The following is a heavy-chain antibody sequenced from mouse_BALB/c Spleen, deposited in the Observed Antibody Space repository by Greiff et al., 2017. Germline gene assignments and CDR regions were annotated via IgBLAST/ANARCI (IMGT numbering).Heavy chain of an antibody. CDR3: ARQATVVGAMDY. Sequence: QVQLQQSGAELMKPGASVKISCKATGYTFSSYWIEWVKQRPGHGLEWIGEILPGSGSTNYNEKFKGKATFTADTSSNSAYMQLSSLTSEDSAVYYCARQATVVGAMDYWGQGTSVTVSS. J-gene: IGHJ4*01. D-gene: IGHD1-1*01. CDR1: GYTFSSYW. CDR2: ILPGSGST. V-gene: IGHV1-9*01.